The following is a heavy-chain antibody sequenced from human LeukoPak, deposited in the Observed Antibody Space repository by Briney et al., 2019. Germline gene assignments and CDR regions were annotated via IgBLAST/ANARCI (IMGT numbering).Heavy chain of an antibody. CDR1: GYTFTSYG. Sequence: EASVKVSCKASGYTFTSYGISWVRQAPGQGLEWMGWISAYNGNTNYAQKLQGRVTMTTDTSTSTAYVELRSLRSDDTAVYYCAREIRYFDSPSWYMDVWGKGTTVTISS. CDR2: ISAYNGNT. V-gene: IGHV1-18*01. J-gene: IGHJ6*03. D-gene: IGHD3-9*01. CDR3: AREIRYFDSPSWYMDV.